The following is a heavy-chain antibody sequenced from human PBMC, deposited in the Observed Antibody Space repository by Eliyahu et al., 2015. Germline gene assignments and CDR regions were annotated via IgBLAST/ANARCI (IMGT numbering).Heavy chain of an antibody. J-gene: IGHJ4*02. CDR1: GGSISSSSYY. CDR3: ARTYDYIWGSYLYYFDY. CDR2: IYYSGST. Sequence: QLQLQESGPGLVKPSETLSLTCTVSGGSISSSSYYWGWIRQPPGKGLEWIGSIYYSGSTYYNPSLKSRVTISVDTSKNQFSLKLSSVTAADTAVYYCARTYDYIWGSYLYYFDYWGQGTLVTVSS. V-gene: IGHV4-39*01. D-gene: IGHD3-16*02.